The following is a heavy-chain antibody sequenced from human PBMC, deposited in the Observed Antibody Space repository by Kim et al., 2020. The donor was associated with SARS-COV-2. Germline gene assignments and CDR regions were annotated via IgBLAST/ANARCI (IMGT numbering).Heavy chain of an antibody. CDR3: ARGGYYGSGNPDFDY. Sequence: PHLKRRVTLSVDTSKNQFSLRLSSVTAADTAVYYCARGGYYGSGNPDFDYWGQGTLVTVSS. J-gene: IGHJ4*02. D-gene: IGHD3-10*01. V-gene: IGHV4-59*09.